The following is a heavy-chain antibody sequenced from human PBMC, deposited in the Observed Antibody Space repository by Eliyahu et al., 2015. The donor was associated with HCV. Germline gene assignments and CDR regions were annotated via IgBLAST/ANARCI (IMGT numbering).Heavy chain of an antibody. CDR2: ISGSSTTI. CDR3: ASDYDSSGYSSFYN. D-gene: IGHD3-22*01. J-gene: IGHJ4*02. V-gene: IGHV3-48*02. CDR1: PFTFSSYT. Sequence: EVQLVESGGGLVQPGGSLRLSCAASPFTFSSYTMNWVRQAPGKGLEWVSYISGSSTTIHYADSVKGRFTISRDNAKNSLYLQINSLRDDDTAVYYCASDYDSSGYSSFYNWGQGTLVTVSS.